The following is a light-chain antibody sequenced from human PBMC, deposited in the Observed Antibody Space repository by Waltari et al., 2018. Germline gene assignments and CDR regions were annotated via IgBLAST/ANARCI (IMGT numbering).Light chain of an antibody. CDR3: MQTTHWPVT. J-gene: IGKJ5*01. CDR2: KVS. Sequence: DVGLTQSPLSLPVTLGQPASISCRSSPILVYTDGISYLNWFHQRPGQAPRRLIYKVSNRDCGVTDRFSGSGSGIDFTLMISSVEADDVGVYFCMQTTHWPVTFGQGTRLEIK. CDR1: PILVYTDGISY. V-gene: IGKV2-30*01.